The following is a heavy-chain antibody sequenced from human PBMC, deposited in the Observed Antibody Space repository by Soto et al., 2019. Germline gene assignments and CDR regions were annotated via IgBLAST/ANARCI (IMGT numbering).Heavy chain of an antibody. Sequence: ASVNFSCTASCYTFTSDGISWLRQAPGQGLEWMVWISAYNGNTNYAQKLQGRVTMTTDTSTRTAYMELRSLRSDDTDVYYCARDEAGWFDPWGQGTLVTVSS. CDR2: ISAYNGNT. CDR1: CYTFTSDG. CDR3: ARDEAGWFDP. J-gene: IGHJ5*02. V-gene: IGHV1-18*04.